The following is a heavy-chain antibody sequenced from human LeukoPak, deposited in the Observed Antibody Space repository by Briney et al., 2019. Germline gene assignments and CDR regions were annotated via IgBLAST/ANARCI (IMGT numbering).Heavy chain of an antibody. CDR1: GFTFSSYG. J-gene: IGHJ4*02. CDR2: ILYDGNNK. Sequence: GGSLRLSCAASGFTFSSYGMHWVRQAPGKGLEWVAVILYDGNNKYYADSVKGRFTISRDNSKNTLYLQMNSLRAEDTAVYYCARARASGRSGFDYWGQGTLVTVSS. CDR3: ARARASGRSGFDY. D-gene: IGHD2-15*01. V-gene: IGHV3-30*03.